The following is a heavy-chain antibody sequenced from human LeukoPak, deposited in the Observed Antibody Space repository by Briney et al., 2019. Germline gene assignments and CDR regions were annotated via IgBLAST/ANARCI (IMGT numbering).Heavy chain of an antibody. CDR3: AREELERRVDY. Sequence: SETLSLTCTVSGYSISSGYYWGWIRQPPGKGLEWIGSIYHSGSTYYNPSLKSGVTISVDTSKNQFSLKLSSVTAADTAVYYCAREELERRVDYWGQGTLVTVSS. CDR1: GYSISSGYY. CDR2: IYHSGST. J-gene: IGHJ4*02. D-gene: IGHD1-1*01. V-gene: IGHV4-38-2*02.